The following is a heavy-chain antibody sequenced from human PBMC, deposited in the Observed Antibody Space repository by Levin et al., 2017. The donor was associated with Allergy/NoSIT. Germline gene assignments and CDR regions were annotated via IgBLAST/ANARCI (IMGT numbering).Heavy chain of an antibody. CDR1: GYTLTELS. V-gene: IGHV1-24*01. Sequence: ASVKVSCKVSGYTLTELSMHWVRQAPGKGLEWMGGFDPEDGETIYAQKFQGRVTMTEDTSTDTAYMELSSLRSEDTAVYYCATGDPGDRLYYYDRSGYLGWGQGTLVTVSS. J-gene: IGHJ4*02. CDR2: FDPEDGET. D-gene: IGHD3-22*01. CDR3: ATGDPGDRLYYYDRSGYLG.